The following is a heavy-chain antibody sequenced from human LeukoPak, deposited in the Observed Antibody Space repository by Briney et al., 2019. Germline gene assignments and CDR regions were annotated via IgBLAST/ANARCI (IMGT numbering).Heavy chain of an antibody. CDR3: ARGRSITLLRGVAMSDGFDI. D-gene: IGHD3-10*01. V-gene: IGHV3-21*01. Sequence: PGGSLRLSCAASGFTFTSYGMNWVRQAPGKGLEWVSFIYNSGSYIYYGDSLKGRVTISRDNAKNSLYLQMNGLRAEDTAVYYCARGRSITLLRGVAMSDGFDIWGQGAMVTVSS. CDR2: IYNSGSYI. J-gene: IGHJ3*02. CDR1: GFTFTSYG.